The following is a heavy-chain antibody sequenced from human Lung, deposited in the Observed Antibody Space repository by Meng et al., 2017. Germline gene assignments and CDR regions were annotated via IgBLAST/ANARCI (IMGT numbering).Heavy chain of an antibody. J-gene: IGHJ4*02. Sequence: QVQLQESGPGLVKPSETLSLTCTVSGGSISSSSYHWGWIRQPPGKGLEWIGTIYYRGNTYYNPSLKSRVTIFVDTSKNQFSLKVRSVTAADTAVYYCASYGGSFSDYWGQGTLVTVSS. D-gene: IGHD1-26*01. CDR2: IYYRGNT. CDR3: ASYGGSFSDY. CDR1: GGSISSSSYH. V-gene: IGHV4-39*01.